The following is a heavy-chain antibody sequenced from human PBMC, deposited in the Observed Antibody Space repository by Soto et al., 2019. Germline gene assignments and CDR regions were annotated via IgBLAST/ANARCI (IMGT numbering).Heavy chain of an antibody. CDR1: GGSISSYY. CDR3: ARTKYCEILTVHYYYYSMAV. Sequence: SETLSLTCTVSGGSISSYYWSWIRQPPGKGLEWIGYIYYSGSTKYNPSLKRRVTISVDTSKNQFSLKLSSVTAAETAVYYCARTKYCEILTVHYYYYSMAVLGQGTTVTDCS. D-gene: IGHD3-9*01. V-gene: IGHV4-59*01. CDR2: IYYSGST. J-gene: IGHJ6*02.